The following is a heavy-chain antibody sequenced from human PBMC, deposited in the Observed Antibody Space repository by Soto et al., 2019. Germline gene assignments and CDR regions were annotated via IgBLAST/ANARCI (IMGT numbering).Heavy chain of an antibody. Sequence: PGGSLRLSCAASGFTFSSYAMSWVRQVPGKGLEWVSAISGSGGSTYYTRSVKSRFTISRDNSKKTRYLKMNSLRAEDTAVYYCAKHSGYDFYYGMDVWGQGT. D-gene: IGHD5-12*01. CDR2: ISGSGGST. J-gene: IGHJ6*02. CDR3: AKHSGYDFYYGMDV. V-gene: IGHV3-23*01. CDR1: GFTFSSYA.